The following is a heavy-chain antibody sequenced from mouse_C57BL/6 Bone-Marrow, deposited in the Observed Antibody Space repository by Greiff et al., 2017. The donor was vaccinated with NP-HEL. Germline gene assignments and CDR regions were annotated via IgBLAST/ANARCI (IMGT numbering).Heavy chain of an antibody. CDR2: IDPNSGGT. J-gene: IGHJ2*01. CDR3: ARRLCSNYPYYFDY. Sequence: QVQLQQSGAELVKPGASVKLSCKASGYTLTSYWMHWVKQRPGRGLEWIGRIDPNSGGTKYNEKFKSKATLTVDKPSSTAYMQLSSLTSEDSAVYYCARRLCSNYPYYFDYWGQGTTLTVSS. V-gene: IGHV1-72*01. D-gene: IGHD2-5*01. CDR1: GYTLTSYW.